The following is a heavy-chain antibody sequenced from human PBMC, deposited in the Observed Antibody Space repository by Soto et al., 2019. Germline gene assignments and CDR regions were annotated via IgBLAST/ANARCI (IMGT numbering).Heavy chain of an antibody. CDR2: ISSSSGYI. CDR1: GFTFSSYT. V-gene: IGHV3-21*02. CDR3: ARGGLHSYYFYYMDV. Sequence: EVQLVESGGGLVKPGGSLRLSCAASGFTFSSYTMNWVRQAPGKGLEWVSSISSSSGYIHYADSGKGRFTISRDNAKNSLYLQFNSLRAEDTAVYYCARGGLHSYYFYYMDVRGKGTTVTVSS. J-gene: IGHJ6*03.